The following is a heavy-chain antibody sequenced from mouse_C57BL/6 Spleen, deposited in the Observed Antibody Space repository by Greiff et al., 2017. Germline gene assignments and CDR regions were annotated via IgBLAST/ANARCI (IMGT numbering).Heavy chain of an antibody. J-gene: IGHJ3*01. CDR2: IHPNSGST. V-gene: IGHV1-64*01. CDR3: ASSGDCGSDFGY. Sequence: QVQLKQSGAELVKPGASVKLSCTASGYTFTSYCMHWVKQRPGQGLEWIGMIHPNSGSTNYNEKFKSKATLTVDKSSSTAYMQLSSLTSEDSAVYYCASSGDCGSDFGYWGQGTMVTVSA. D-gene: IGHD1-1*01. CDR1: GYTFTSYC.